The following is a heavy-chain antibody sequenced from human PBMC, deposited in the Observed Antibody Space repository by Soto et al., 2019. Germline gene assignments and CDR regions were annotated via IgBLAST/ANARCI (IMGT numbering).Heavy chain of an antibody. D-gene: IGHD3-22*01. CDR1: GFTFSIYG. Sequence: GGSLRLSCAASGFTFSIYGMHWVRQAPGKGLEWVAVIWYDGSNKYYADSVKGRFTISRDNSKNTLYLQMNSLRAEDTAVYYCAXGVSYYDSSGYYYDVDYWGQGTLVTVSS. CDR2: IWYDGSNK. CDR3: AXGVSYYDSSGYYYDVDY. V-gene: IGHV3-33*01. J-gene: IGHJ4*02.